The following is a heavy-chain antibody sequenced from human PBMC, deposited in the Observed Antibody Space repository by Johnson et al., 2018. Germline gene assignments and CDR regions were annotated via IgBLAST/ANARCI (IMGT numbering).Heavy chain of an antibody. J-gene: IGHJ3*02. CDR2: MNPIFGTT. CDR1: GGTFSTYA. V-gene: IGHV1-69*01. CDR3: ATRGNCSGGSCSLLSAFDI. Sequence: VQLVETGAEVKKPGSSVKVSCKASGGTFSTYAISWVRQAPGQGLEWMGGMNPIFGTTNYAQKFQGRVTITADEATNTAYMELSSLRSDDTAVYYCATRGNCSGGSCSLLSAFDIWGQGTMVTFSS. D-gene: IGHD2-15*01.